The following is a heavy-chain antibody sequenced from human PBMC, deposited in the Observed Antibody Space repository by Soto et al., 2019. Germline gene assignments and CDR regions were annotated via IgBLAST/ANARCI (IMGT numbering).Heavy chain of an antibody. CDR3: ARRLYYHDSSGYSYDAFDI. J-gene: IGHJ3*02. CDR2: IDPSDSYT. CDR1: GYSFTSRW. Sequence: PWESLKISCKCSGYSFTSRWINWVRQMPGKGLEWMGRIDPSDSYTNYSPSFQGHVTISADKSTSTAYLQWSSLKASDTAMYYCARRLYYHDSSGYSYDAFDIWGQGTMVTVSS. D-gene: IGHD3-22*01. V-gene: IGHV5-10-1*01.